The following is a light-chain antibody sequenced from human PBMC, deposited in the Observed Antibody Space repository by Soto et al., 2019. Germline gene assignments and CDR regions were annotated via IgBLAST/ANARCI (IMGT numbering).Light chain of an antibody. V-gene: IGKV3-20*01. CDR2: GAS. Sequence: IVLTHSPGTLSLSPGERATLSCRASQSVSSNFLAWYQQKPGQAPRLLIYGASSRATGIPDRFSGSGSGTDFTLTISRLEPEDFAVYHCQQYGSSFRTFGQGTKVAIK. CDR3: QQYGSSFRT. J-gene: IGKJ1*01. CDR1: QSVSSNF.